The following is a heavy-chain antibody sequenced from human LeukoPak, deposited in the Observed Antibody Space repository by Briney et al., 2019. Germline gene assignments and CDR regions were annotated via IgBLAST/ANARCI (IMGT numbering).Heavy chain of an antibody. J-gene: IGHJ4*02. Sequence: RGSLRLSCAASGFTFSSYWINWVRQAPGKGLEWVANINQDGSEKNHVDSVKGRFTISRDNGKNSLYLQMNSLRAEDTAVYYCAKGVSSWLTWSQGTLVSVSS. V-gene: IGHV3-7*01. CDR1: GFTFSSYW. CDR3: AKGVSSWLT. D-gene: IGHD6-13*01. CDR2: INQDGSEK.